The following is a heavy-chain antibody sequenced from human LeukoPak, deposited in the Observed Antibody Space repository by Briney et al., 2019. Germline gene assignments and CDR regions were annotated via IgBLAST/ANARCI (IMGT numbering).Heavy chain of an antibody. CDR3: ARDYRRLQLYYFDY. CDR2: IYTSGST. V-gene: IGHV4-4*07. CDR1: GGSISSYY. D-gene: IGHD5-24*01. J-gene: IGHJ4*02. Sequence: SETLSLTCTVSGGSISSYYWSWVRQPAGKGLEWIGRIYTSGSTNYNPSLKSRVTMSVDTSKNQFSLKLSSVTAADTAVYYCARDYRRLQLYYFDYWGQGTLVTVSS.